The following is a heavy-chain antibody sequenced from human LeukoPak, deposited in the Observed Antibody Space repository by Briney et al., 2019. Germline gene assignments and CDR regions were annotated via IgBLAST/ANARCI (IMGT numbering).Heavy chain of an antibody. D-gene: IGHD6-13*01. CDR1: GFTFSSYA. V-gene: IGHV3-23*01. CDR2: ISGSGGST. Sequence: RGSLRLTCAASGFTFSSYAMNWVRQAPAKGLEWVSAISGSGGSTYYADSVKGRFTISRDNSKNTLYLQMNSLRAEDTAVYYCAKAALIAAARTRWFDPWGQGTLVTVSS. CDR3: AKAALIAAARTRWFDP. J-gene: IGHJ5*02.